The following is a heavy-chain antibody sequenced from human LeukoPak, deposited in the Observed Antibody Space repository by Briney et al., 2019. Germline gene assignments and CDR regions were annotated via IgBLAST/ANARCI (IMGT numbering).Heavy chain of an antibody. D-gene: IGHD3-10*01. CDR3: AKNWGSGSYDIDY. J-gene: IGHJ4*02. Sequence: GGSLKLSCATSGFTFSNHDMHWVRQAPGKGLEWVTFIRYDGYNKYYADSVRGRFTISRDNSKNTLYLQMNSLRVEDTAVYYCAKNWGSGSYDIDYWGQGTLVTVSS. V-gene: IGHV3-30*02. CDR1: GFTFSNHD. CDR2: IRYDGYNK.